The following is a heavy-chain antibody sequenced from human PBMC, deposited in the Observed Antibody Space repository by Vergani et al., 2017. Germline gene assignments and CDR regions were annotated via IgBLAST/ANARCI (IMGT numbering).Heavy chain of an antibody. CDR2: INHDSGGT. D-gene: IGHD2-2*01. J-gene: IGHJ4*02. CDR3: ARVGTSSIRDYFDY. V-gene: IGHV1-2*02. CDR1: GYTFTVSDHY. Sequence: QVQLVQSGTEVKNPGASVKVSCKASGYTFTVSDHYIHWVRQAPGQGLVRMGWINHDSGGTNYAQKFQGRVTMTRDTSISTAYMELSNLRSDGTAVYYCARVGTSSIRDYFDYWGQGTLVTVSS.